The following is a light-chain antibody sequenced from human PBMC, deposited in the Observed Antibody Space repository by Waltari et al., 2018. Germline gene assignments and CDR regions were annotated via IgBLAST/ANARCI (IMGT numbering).Light chain of an antibody. Sequence: YVLTQPPSVSLAPGTTATISCGGENIESKNLHWYQPKAGQAPVLLIYYDSDRPSGIPERFSGSASGDTATLTITRVEAGDEADYYCQVWDTTSSHYVFGSGTRVTVL. J-gene: IGLJ6*01. CDR2: YDS. CDR1: NIESKN. CDR3: QVWDTTSSHYV. V-gene: IGLV3-21*04.